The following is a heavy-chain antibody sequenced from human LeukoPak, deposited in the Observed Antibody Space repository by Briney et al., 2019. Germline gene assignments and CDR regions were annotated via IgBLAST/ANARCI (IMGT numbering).Heavy chain of an antibody. Sequence: SETLSLTCTVSGRAPNSGALYWSWVRQPPGKGLEGIGYIYDSGSTNYNPSLWSRVTISADTSKTHFSLQLTSVPAADTAAYYCVRDHPSAYGMDVWGQGTTVIVAS. V-gene: IGHV4-61*03. CDR3: VRDHPSAYGMDV. CDR1: GRAPNSGALY. J-gene: IGHJ6*02. CDR2: IYDSGST.